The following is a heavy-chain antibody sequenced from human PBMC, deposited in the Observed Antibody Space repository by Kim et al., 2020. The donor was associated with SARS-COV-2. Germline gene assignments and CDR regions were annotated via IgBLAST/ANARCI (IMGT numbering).Heavy chain of an antibody. V-gene: IGHV4-34*01. J-gene: IGHJ5*02. CDR3: ARGGPHIVVVPAASNWFDP. CDR2: INHSGST. Sequence: SETLSLTCAVYGGSFSGYYWSWIRQPPGKGLEWIGEINHSGSTNYNPSLKSRVTISVDTSKNQFSLKLSSVTAADTAVYYCARGGPHIVVVPAASNWFDPWGQGTLVTVSS. D-gene: IGHD2-2*01. CDR1: GGSFSGYY.